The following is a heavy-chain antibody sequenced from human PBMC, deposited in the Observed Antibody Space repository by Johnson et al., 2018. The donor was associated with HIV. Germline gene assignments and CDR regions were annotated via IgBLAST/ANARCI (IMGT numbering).Heavy chain of an antibody. CDR3: ARNSGNGLVLRGDAFDM. V-gene: IGHV3-30-3*01. J-gene: IGHJ3*02. D-gene: IGHD2-8*01. CDR1: GFTFSSSA. CDR2: ISYDGSIK. Sequence: QMQLVESGVGVVQPGKSLRLSCAASGFTFSSSAMHWVRQAPGQGLQWVALISYDGSIKYFADSVKCRFTISRDNSKNTLHLQMNSLRPEDTAVYYCARNSGNGLVLRGDAFDMWGQGTMVTVSS.